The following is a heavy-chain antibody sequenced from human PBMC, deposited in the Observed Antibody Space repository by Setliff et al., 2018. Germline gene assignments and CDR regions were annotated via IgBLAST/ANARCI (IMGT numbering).Heavy chain of an antibody. CDR1: GGSISSHY. D-gene: IGHD3-22*01. CDR3: ARAMHYDSSGYYYDRDDAFDI. V-gene: IGHV4-59*11. J-gene: IGHJ3*02. CDR2: IYYSGST. Sequence: LTCTVSGGSISSHYWTWIRQPAGKGLEWIGYIYYSGSTNYNPSLKSRVTISVDTSKNQFSLKLSSVTAADTAVYYCARAMHYDSSGYYYDRDDAFDIWDQGTMVTVSS.